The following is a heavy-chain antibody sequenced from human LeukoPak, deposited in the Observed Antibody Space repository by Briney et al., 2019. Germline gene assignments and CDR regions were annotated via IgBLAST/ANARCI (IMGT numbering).Heavy chain of an antibody. D-gene: IGHD6-13*01. V-gene: IGHV3-30*03. CDR2: ISYDGSNK. CDR1: GFTFSSYS. CDR3: ATDRAPRYSKGLYYFDY. J-gene: IGHJ4*02. Sequence: GGSLRLSCAASGFTFSSYSMNWVRQAPGKGLEWVAVISYDGSNKYYADSVKGRFTISRDNSKNTLYLQMNSLRAEDTAVYYCATDRAPRYSKGLYYFDYWGQGTLVTVSS.